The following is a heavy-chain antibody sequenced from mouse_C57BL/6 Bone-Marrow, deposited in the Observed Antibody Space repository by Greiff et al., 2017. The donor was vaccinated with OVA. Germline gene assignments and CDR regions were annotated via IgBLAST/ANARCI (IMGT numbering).Heavy chain of an antibody. CDR2: ISSGGDYI. CDR3: TRDPDYYGSSPWFAY. V-gene: IGHV5-9-1*02. Sequence: EVNLVESGEGLVKPGGSLKLSCAASGFTFSSYAMSWVRQTPEKRLEWVAYISSGGDYISYADTVKGRFTFSRDNARNTLYLQMSSLKSEDTAMYYCTRDPDYYGSSPWFAYWGQGTLVTVSA. J-gene: IGHJ3*01. CDR1: GFTFSSYA. D-gene: IGHD1-1*01.